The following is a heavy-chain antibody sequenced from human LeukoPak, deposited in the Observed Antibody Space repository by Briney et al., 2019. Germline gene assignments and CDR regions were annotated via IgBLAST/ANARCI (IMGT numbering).Heavy chain of an antibody. J-gene: IGHJ6*02. D-gene: IGHD3-3*01. V-gene: IGHV4-59*01. CDR2: IYYSGST. CDR1: GGSISSYY. CDR3: ASREIPSYDFWSGGNYYYGMDV. Sequence: QTSETLSLTCTVSGGSISSYYWSWIRQPPGKGLEWIGYIYYSGSTNYNPSLKSRVTISVDTSKNQFSLKLSSVTAADTAVYYCASREIPSYDFWSGGNYYYGMDVWGQGTTVTVSS.